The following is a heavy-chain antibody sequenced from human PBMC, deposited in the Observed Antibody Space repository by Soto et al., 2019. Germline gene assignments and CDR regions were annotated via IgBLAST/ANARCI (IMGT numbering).Heavy chain of an antibody. V-gene: IGHV4-31*03. CDR2: IYYSGST. J-gene: IGHJ5*02. D-gene: IGHD6-6*01. Sequence: SETLSLTCTVSGGSISSGGYYWSWIRQHPGKGLEWIGYIYYSGSTYYNPSLKSRVTISVDTSKNQFSLKLSSVTAADTAVYYCARARPKSSTLPSNNWFDPWGQGTLVTVSS. CDR1: GGSISSGGYY. CDR3: ARARPKSSTLPSNNWFDP.